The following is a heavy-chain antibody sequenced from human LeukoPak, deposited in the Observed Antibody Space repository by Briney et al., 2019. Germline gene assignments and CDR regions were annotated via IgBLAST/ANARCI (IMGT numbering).Heavy chain of an antibody. Sequence: SETLSLTCAVSGGSISSSNWWSWVRQPPGKGLEWIGEIYHSGSTNYNPSLKSRVTISVDKSKNQFSLKLSSVTAADTAVYYCARVAVLLWFGELNGGWFDPWGQGALVTVSS. CDR1: GGSISSSNW. CDR3: ARVAVLLWFGELNGGWFDP. D-gene: IGHD3-10*01. J-gene: IGHJ5*02. V-gene: IGHV4-4*02. CDR2: IYHSGST.